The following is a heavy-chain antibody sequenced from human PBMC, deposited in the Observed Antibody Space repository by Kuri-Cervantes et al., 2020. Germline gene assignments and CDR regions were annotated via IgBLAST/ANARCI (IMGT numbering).Heavy chain of an antibody. CDR2: ISGSGDGT. CDR1: GVTFSTLT. J-gene: IGHJ4*02. Sequence: GESLKISCAAPGVTFSTLTLNWVRQAPGKGLERVALISGSGDGTYYTGFVKGRFTISRDNSKNTLHLQINSLGAEDTAVYYCAKDPLGIAAAGSIDYWGQGILVTVSS. CDR3: AKDPLGIAAAGSIDY. D-gene: IGHD6-13*01. V-gene: IGHV3-23*01.